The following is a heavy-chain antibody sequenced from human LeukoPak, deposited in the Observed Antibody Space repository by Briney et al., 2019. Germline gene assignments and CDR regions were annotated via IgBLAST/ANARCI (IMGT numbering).Heavy chain of an antibody. Sequence: SETLSLTCTVSGGCVSSYYWIWIRQPAGKGLEWIGRIFASGRTDHNPSLKSRVTMSVDMSKNQVSLDLTSVTAADTAVYYCAREGIFRSSDWFFDKWGQGTLVTVSS. J-gene: IGHJ4*02. CDR1: GGCVSSYY. CDR3: AREGIFRSSDWFFDK. D-gene: IGHD3-9*01. V-gene: IGHV4-4*07. CDR2: IFASGRT.